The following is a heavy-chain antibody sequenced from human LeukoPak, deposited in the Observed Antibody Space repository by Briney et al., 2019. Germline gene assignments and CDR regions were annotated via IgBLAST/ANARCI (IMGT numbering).Heavy chain of an antibody. CDR1: GVTFSSYA. CDR3: AKAFVSGGYYYYMDV. D-gene: IGHD3-10*01. J-gene: IGHJ6*03. CDR2: ISGSGGST. V-gene: IGHV3-23*01. Sequence: RGSLSLSCAASGVTFSSYAMSWVRPAPGKGLEWVPAISGSGGSTYYADSVKGRFTISRDNSKNTLYLQMNSLRAEDTAVYYCAKAFVSGGYYYYMDVWGKGTTVTVS.